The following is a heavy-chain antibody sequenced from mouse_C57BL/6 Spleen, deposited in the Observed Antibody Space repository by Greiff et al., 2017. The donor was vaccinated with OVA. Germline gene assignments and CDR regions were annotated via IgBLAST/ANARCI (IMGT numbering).Heavy chain of an antibody. D-gene: IGHD1-1*01. Sequence: VQLQQSGPELVKPGASVKISCKASGYAFSSSWMNWVKQRHGKGLEWIGRIYPGDGDTNYNGKFKGKATLTADNSSSTAYMQLSSLTSEDSAVYFCARNCSGRDWYFAVWGTGTTVTVSA. J-gene: IGHJ1*03. V-gene: IGHV1-82*01. CDR1: GYAFSSSW. CDR2: IYPGDGDT. CDR3: ARNCSGRDWYFAV.